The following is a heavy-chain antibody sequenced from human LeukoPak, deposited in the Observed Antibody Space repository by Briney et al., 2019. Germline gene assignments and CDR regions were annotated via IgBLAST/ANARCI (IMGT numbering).Heavy chain of an antibody. CDR2: VYYSGST. D-gene: IGHD2-15*01. CDR1: GGSISSYY. J-gene: IGHJ5*02. CDR3: ARGVVAARFWFDP. V-gene: IGHV4-59*01. Sequence: SETLSLTCTVSGGSISSYYWSWIRQPPGKGLEWIGYVYYSGSTNYNPSLKSRVTISVDTSKNQFSLKLSSVTAADTAVYYCARGVVAARFWFDPWGQGTLVTVSS.